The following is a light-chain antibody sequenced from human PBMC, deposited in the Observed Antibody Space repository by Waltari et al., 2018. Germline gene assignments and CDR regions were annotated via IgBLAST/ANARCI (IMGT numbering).Light chain of an antibody. V-gene: IGLV5-45*03. J-gene: IGLJ3*02. CDR3: MIWHSSAWV. Sequence: HVVLTQPSSLSASPGASASLTCTLRSGINVGSYRIYWYQQKPGSPPQYLLRYKSDSDKQQGSGVPSRFSGSKDASANAGILLISGLQSEDEADYYCMIWHSSAWVFGGGTKLTVL. CDR1: SGINVGSYR. CDR2: YKSDSDK.